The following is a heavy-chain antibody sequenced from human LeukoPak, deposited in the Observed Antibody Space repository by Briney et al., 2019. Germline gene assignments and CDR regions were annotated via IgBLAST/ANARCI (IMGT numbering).Heavy chain of an antibody. CDR1: GFTFSSYW. V-gene: IGHV3-74*01. D-gene: IGHD7-27*01. Sequence: PGGSLRLSCAASGFTFSSYWMHWVRQAPGKGLVWVSRINSDGSSTSYADSVRDRFTVSRDNAKNTLYLQMNSLRAEDTAVYYCTSIPGDWGQGTLVTVSS. J-gene: IGHJ4*02. CDR3: TSIPGD. CDR2: INSDGSST.